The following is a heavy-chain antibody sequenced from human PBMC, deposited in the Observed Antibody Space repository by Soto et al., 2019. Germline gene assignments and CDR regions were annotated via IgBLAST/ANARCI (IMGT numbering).Heavy chain of an antibody. J-gene: IGHJ4*02. CDR3: AKDLVVRGVIGYYFDY. CDR1: GFTFSSYG. CDR2: ISYDGSNK. D-gene: IGHD3-10*01. V-gene: IGHV3-30*18. Sequence: QVQLVESGGGVVQPGRSLRLSCAASGFTFSSYGMHWVRQAPGRGRKGWAVISYDGSNKYYADSVKGRFTISRDNSKNTLYLQMNSLRAEDTAVYYCAKDLVVRGVIGYYFDYWGQGTLVTVSS.